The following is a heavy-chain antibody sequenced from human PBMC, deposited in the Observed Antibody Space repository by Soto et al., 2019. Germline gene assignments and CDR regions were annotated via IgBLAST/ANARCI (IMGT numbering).Heavy chain of an antibody. CDR3: ARTADVDIVATTGQ. CDR2: ISYDGSNK. Sequence: PGGSLRLSCAASGFTFGSYAMHWFRQAPGKGLEWVAVISYDGSNKYYADSVKGRFTISRDNSKNTLYLQMNSLRAEDTAVYYCARTADVDIVATTGQWGQGTLVTVSS. CDR1: GFTFGSYA. J-gene: IGHJ4*02. D-gene: IGHD5-12*01. V-gene: IGHV3-30-3*01.